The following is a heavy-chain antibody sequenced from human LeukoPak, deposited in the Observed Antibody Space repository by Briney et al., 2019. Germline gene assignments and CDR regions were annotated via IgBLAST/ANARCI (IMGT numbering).Heavy chain of an antibody. CDR2: TSYDETNK. CDR1: GFTFSTYT. D-gene: IGHD3-3*01. V-gene: IGHV3-30-3*01. J-gene: IGHJ5*02. Sequence: PGGSLRLSCAASGFTFSTYTMHWVRQAPGKGLEWVALTSYDETNKFYAHSVKGRFTISRDNSKNTLYLQMNSLRPEDTGIYYCARGATNDSWSGYGWFDPWGQGTLVTVSS. CDR3: ARGATNDSWSGYGWFDP.